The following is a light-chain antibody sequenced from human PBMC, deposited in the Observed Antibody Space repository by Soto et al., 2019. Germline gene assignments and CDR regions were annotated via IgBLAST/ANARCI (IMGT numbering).Light chain of an antibody. V-gene: IGKV1-5*03. CDR2: KAS. CDR3: QQYSGYSRT. CDR1: QSISSW. Sequence: DIQMTQSPSTLSASVGDRVTITCRASQSISSWLAWYQQKPGKAPKRLIYKASSLESGVPSRFSGSGSGTEFILTISSLQPDDVATYYCQQYSGYSRTFGQGTKVEIK. J-gene: IGKJ1*01.